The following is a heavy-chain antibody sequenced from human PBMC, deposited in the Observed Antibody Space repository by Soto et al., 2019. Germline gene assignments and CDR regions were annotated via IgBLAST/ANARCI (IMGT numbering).Heavy chain of an antibody. Sequence: GGSLRLSCAASGFTFSSYSMNWVRQAPGKGLEWVSSISSSSYIYYADSVKGRFTISRDNAKNSLYLQMNSLRAEDTAVYYCARDGAHCSGGSCSYYGMDVWGQGTTVTVSS. CDR1: GFTFSSYS. V-gene: IGHV3-21*01. CDR2: ISSSSYI. J-gene: IGHJ6*02. CDR3: ARDGAHCSGGSCSYYGMDV. D-gene: IGHD2-15*01.